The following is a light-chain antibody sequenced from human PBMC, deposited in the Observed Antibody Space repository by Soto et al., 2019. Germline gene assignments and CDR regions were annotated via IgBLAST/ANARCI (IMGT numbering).Light chain of an antibody. J-gene: IGKJ5*01. CDR3: QQYGSSPPIT. CDR2: GAS. CDR1: QSVSSSY. Sequence: EIVLTQSPGTLSLSPGKRATVSCRASQSVSSSYLAWYQQKPGQAPRLLIYGASSRATGIPDRFSGSGSGTDFTLTISRLEPEDFAVYYCQQYGSSPPITFGQGTRLEIK. V-gene: IGKV3-20*01.